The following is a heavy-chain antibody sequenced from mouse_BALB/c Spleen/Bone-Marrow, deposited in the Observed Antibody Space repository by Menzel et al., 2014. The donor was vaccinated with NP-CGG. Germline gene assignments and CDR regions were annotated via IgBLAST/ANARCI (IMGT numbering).Heavy chain of an antibody. CDR2: IDPYNGDT. J-gene: IGHJ3*01. CDR3: ASCGNYEAWFAY. D-gene: IGHD2-1*01. CDR1: GYAFTSYN. V-gene: IGHV1S135*01. Sequence: EVQLQQSGPELVKPGASVKVSCKASGYAFTSYNIYWVKQSHGKSLEWIEYIDPYNGDTNYNQKFKVKATLTVDKSSSTAYMHLNSLTSEDSAVYYCASCGNYEAWFAYWGQGTLVTVSA.